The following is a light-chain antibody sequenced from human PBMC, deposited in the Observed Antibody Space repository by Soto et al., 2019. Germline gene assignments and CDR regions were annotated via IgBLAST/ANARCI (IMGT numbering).Light chain of an antibody. Sequence: EIVLTQSPATLSLSPGERATLSCRASQSVSSYLAWYQQKPGQAPRLLIYDASNRATGIPARFSGSGSGTVFTLTICGLGTEDFVVYHRQKRTHCPYTFGGGTKVDI. CDR3: QKRTHCPYT. CDR2: DAS. V-gene: IGKV3-11*01. J-gene: IGKJ4*01. CDR1: QSVSSY.